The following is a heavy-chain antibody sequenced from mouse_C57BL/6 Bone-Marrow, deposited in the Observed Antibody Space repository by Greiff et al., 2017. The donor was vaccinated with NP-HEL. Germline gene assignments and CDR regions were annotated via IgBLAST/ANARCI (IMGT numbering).Heavy chain of an antibody. Sequence: DVKLQESGPGLVKPSQSLSLTCSVTGYSITSGYYWNWIRQFPGNKLEWMGYISYDGSNNYNPSLKNRISITRDTSKNQFFLKLNSVTTEDTATYYCARDPPANWFAYWGKGTLVTVSA. J-gene: IGHJ3*01. CDR1: GYSITSGYY. D-gene: IGHD1-2*01. CDR3: ARDPPANWFAY. CDR2: ISYDGSN. V-gene: IGHV3-6*01.